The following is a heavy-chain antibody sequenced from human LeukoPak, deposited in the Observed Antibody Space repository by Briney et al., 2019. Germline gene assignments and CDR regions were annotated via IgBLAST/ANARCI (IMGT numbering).Heavy chain of an antibody. V-gene: IGHV1-69*01. CDR3: ARGIVATIEPTDAFDI. Sequence: GSSVKVSCKASGGTFSSYAISWVRQAPGQGLEWMGGIIPIFGTANYAQKFQGRVTITADESTSTAYMELSSLRSEDTAVYYCARGIVATIEPTDAFDIGGQGTMVTVSS. D-gene: IGHD5-12*01. J-gene: IGHJ3*02. CDR1: GGTFSSYA. CDR2: IIPIFGTA.